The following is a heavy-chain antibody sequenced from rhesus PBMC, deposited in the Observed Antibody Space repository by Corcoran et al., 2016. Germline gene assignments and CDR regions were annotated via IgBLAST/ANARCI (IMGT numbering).Heavy chain of an antibody. Sequence: EVQLVESGGGLVQPGGSLRLSCAASGFTFSSYGMSWVRQAPGKGLEWVSYISNGGGSTYYADYVEGRFTISRDNSKNTLSLQMNSLRAEDTAVYYCANGGSGYTRGFDYWGQGVLVTVSS. V-gene: IGHV3S5*01. CDR3: ANGGSGYTRGFDY. D-gene: IGHD5-24*01. CDR1: GFTFSSYG. CDR2: ISNGGGST. J-gene: IGHJ4*01.